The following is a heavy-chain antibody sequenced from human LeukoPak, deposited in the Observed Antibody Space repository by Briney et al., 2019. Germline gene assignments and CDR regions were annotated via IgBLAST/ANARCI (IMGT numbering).Heavy chain of an antibody. D-gene: IGHD3-22*01. CDR3: TRDSSGYQ. CDR1: GFTFSTYW. V-gene: IGHV3-7*01. CDR2: IKEDGSEK. Sequence: PGGSLRLSCAASGFTFSTYWMSWVRQAPGKGLEWVANIKEDGSEKYYGDSVKGRFTISRDNAKNSLYLQMNSLRAEDTAVYYCTRDSSGYQWGQGTLVTVSS. J-gene: IGHJ4*02.